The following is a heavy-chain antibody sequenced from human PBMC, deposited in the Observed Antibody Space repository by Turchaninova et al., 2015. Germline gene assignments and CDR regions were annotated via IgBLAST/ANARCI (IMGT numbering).Heavy chain of an antibody. V-gene: IGHV4-34*01. D-gene: IGHD2-2*02. CDR3: ARGLKRMGYTVSWYYFDF. J-gene: IGHJ4*02. CDR1: GGSFNAYC. Sequence: QVQLQQWGAGLLKPSEPLSLTFPVYGGSFNAYCWSWIRQSPGKGLEGIVESIHSGSTNYNPSLKSRVTISVDTSKNQFSLMLNSVTAADTAVYYCARGLKRMGYTVSWYYFDFWGRGTLVTVSS. CDR2: SIHSGST.